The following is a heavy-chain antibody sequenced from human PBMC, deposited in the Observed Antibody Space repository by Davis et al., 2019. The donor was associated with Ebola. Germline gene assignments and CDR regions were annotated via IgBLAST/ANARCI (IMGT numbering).Heavy chain of an antibody. J-gene: IGHJ4*02. D-gene: IGHD4-23*01. CDR3: AKVSGGNSAFFSPFDY. V-gene: IGHV1-69*13. CDR2: IIPIFGTA. Sequence: SVKVSCKASGGTFSSYAISWVRQAPGQGLEWMGGIIPIFGTANYAQKFQGRVTITADESTSTAYMELSSLRAEDTAVYYCAKVSGGNSAFFSPFDYWGQGTLVTVSS. CDR1: GGTFSSYA.